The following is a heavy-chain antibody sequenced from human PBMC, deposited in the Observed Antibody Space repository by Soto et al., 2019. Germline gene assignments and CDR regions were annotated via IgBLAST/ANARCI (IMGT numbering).Heavy chain of an antibody. Sequence: PGGSLRLSCAASGFTFSSYAMHWVRQAPGKGLEWVAVISYDGSNKYYADSVKGRFTISRDNSKNTLYLQMNSLRAEDTAVYYCARLYGDFRMDVWGQGTTVTVSS. CDR2: ISYDGSNK. CDR3: ARLYGDFRMDV. V-gene: IGHV3-30-3*01. CDR1: GFTFSSYA. D-gene: IGHD4-17*01. J-gene: IGHJ6*02.